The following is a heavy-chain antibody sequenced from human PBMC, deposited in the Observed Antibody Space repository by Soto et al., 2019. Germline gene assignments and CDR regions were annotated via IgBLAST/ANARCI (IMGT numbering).Heavy chain of an antibody. CDR3: ANLDRLSQTWSDP. CDR2: ISYDGSYQ. J-gene: IGHJ5*02. V-gene: IGHV3-30*18. D-gene: IGHD1-1*01. Sequence: GGSLRPSCASSGFTFSAYGMHWVRQGPGKGLEWVAVISYDGSYQYYADSVKGRFTISRDNSRNTLYLQMNSLGPEDTAVYYCANLDRLSQTWSDPWGQGTLVTVSS. CDR1: GFTFSAYG.